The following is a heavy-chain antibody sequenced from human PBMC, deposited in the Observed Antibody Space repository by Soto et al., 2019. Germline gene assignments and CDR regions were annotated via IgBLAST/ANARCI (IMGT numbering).Heavy chain of an antibody. CDR1: GCTFGDYA. CDR2: IRSKAYGGTT. Sequence: PGGSLRLSCTASGCTFGDYAMSWVRQAPGKGLERVGFIRSKAYGGTTEYAASVKGRFTISRDYSKSIAYPQMNSLKTEDTAVDYCTRLGYTGGWSNYYYYSGIGAWGQRST. D-gene: IGHD6-19*01. J-gene: IGHJ6*02. V-gene: IGHV3-49*04. CDR3: TRLGYTGGWSNYYYYSGIGA.